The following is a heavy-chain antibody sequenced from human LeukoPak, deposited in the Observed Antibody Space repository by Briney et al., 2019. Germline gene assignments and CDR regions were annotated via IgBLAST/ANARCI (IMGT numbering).Heavy chain of an antibody. CDR3: ATRSGYYYAFDI. J-gene: IGHJ3*02. D-gene: IGHD3-22*01. CDR1: GGTFSSYA. V-gene: IGHV1-69*01. Sequence: SVKVSCEASGGTFSSYAISWVRQAPGQGLEWMGGIMPIFGTANYAQKFQGRVTITADESTSTAYMELSSLRSEDTAVYYCATRSGYYYAFDIWGQGTMVTVSS. CDR2: IMPIFGTA.